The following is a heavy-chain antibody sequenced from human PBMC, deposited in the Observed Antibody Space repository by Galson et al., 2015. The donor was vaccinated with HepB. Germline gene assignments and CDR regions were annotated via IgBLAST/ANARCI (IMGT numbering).Heavy chain of an antibody. Sequence: SLRLSCAASGFTFSDYSMSWIRQAPGKGLEWVSYISSSSTYTNYADSVKRRFTISRDNAKNSLYLQLNTLRAEDTAVYYGARVADADYGDHSHFDYWGRGTLVTVSS. CDR1: GFTFSDYS. V-gene: IGHV3-11*06. J-gene: IGHJ4*02. D-gene: IGHD4-17*01. CDR2: ISSSSTYT. CDR3: ARVADADYGDHSHFDY.